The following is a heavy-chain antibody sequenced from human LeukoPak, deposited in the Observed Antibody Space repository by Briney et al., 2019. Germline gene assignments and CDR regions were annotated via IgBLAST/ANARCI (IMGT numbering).Heavy chain of an antibody. Sequence: GGSLRLSCAASGFTFSSYWMSWVRQAPGKGLEWVANIKQDGREKYYVDSVKGRFTISRDNAKNSLYLQMNSLRAEDTAVYYCARDRGGIVVVPAATHFDYWGQGTLVTVSS. CDR1: GFTFSSYW. J-gene: IGHJ4*02. CDR3: ARDRGGIVVVPAATHFDY. CDR2: IKQDGREK. D-gene: IGHD2-2*01. V-gene: IGHV3-7*01.